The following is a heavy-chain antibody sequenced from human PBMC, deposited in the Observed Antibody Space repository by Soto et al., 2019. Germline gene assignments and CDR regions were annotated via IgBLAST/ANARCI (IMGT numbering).Heavy chain of an antibody. D-gene: IGHD5-18*01. CDR2: IYYSGST. J-gene: IGHJ2*01. CDR3: ARRRGYSYGRYWYFDL. V-gene: IGHV4-59*08. Sequence: QVQLQESGPGLVKPSGTLSLTCTVSGGSISSYYWSWIRQPPGKGLEWIGYIYYSGSTNYNPSLKSRVTISVDTSKNQFSLKLSSVTAADTAVYYCARRRGYSYGRYWYFDLWGRGTLVTVSS. CDR1: GGSISSYY.